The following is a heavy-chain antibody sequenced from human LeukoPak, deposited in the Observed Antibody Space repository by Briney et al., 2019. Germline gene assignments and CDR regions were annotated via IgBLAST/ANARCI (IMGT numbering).Heavy chain of an antibody. J-gene: IGHJ4*02. V-gene: IGHV1-2*02. Sequence: MGWINPNSGGTNYAQKFQGRVNMTRDTSISTAYMELSRLRSDDTAVYYCARDTPGIAAADYWGQGTLVTVSS. CDR2: INPNSGGT. D-gene: IGHD6-13*01. CDR3: ARDTPGIAAADY.